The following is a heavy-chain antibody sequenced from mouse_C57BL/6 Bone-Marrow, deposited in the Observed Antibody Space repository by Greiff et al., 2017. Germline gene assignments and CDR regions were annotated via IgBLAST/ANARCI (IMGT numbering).Heavy chain of an antibody. Sequence: EVKLVESGGGLVQPGGSLSLSCAASGFTFTDYYMSWVRQPPGKALEWLGFIRNKANGYTTEYSASVKGRFTISRDNSQSILYLQMNALRAEDSATYYSARFYGSSFPWFAYWGQGTLVTVSA. D-gene: IGHD1-1*01. CDR3: ARFYGSSFPWFAY. CDR2: IRNKANGYTT. V-gene: IGHV7-3*01. J-gene: IGHJ3*01. CDR1: GFTFTDYY.